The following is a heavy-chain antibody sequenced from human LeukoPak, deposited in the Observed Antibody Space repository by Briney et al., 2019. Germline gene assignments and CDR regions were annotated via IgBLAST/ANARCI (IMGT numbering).Heavy chain of an antibody. Sequence: SEALSLTCAVCGGSFSGYYWSWIRQPPGKGLEWIGEINHSGRTNYKPSLKSRVTISVDTSKNQFSLKLSSVTAADTAVYYCARGGYYGSGSYYSVGDYWGQGTLVTVSS. J-gene: IGHJ4*02. V-gene: IGHV4-34*01. D-gene: IGHD3-10*01. CDR1: GGSFSGYY. CDR3: ARGGYYGSGSYYSVGDY. CDR2: INHSGRT.